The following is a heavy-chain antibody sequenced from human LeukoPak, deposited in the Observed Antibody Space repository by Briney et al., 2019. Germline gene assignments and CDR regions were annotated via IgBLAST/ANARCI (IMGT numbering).Heavy chain of an antibody. V-gene: IGHV3-30-3*01. J-gene: IGHJ4*02. CDR2: ISYDGSNK. Sequence: PGRSLRLSCAASGFTFSSSAMHWVRQAPGKGLEWVAVISYDGSNKYYADSVKGRFTISRDNSKNTSSLQMNSLRAEDTAVYYCARDTGSSGWYGVHYFYYWGQGTLVTVSS. CDR3: ARDTGSSGWYGVHYFYY. D-gene: IGHD6-19*01. CDR1: GFTFSSSA.